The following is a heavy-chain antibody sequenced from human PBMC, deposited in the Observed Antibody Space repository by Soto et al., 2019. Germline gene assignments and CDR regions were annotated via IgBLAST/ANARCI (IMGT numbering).Heavy chain of an antibody. V-gene: IGHV4-39*01. J-gene: IGHJ6*03. Sequence: QLQLQESGPGLVKPSETLSLTCTVSGGSISSSSYYWGWIRQPPGKGLEWIGSIYYSGSTYYNPSLKRRVTISVDTSKNQFSLKLSSVTAADTAVYYCAASTKYCSGGSCYVVYMDVWGKGTTVTVSS. CDR3: AASTKYCSGGSCYVVYMDV. D-gene: IGHD2-15*01. CDR2: IYYSGST. CDR1: GGSISSSSYY.